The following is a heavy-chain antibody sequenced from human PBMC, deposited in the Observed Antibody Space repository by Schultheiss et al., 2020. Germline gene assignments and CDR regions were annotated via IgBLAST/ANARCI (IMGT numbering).Heavy chain of an antibody. Sequence: SETLSLTCTVSGGSISSGGYYWSWIRQPPGKGLEWIGRIYTSGSTNYNPSLKSRVTISVDTSKNQFSLKLSSVTAADTAVYYCASSGSYYSNSRNNYYYYYGMDVWGQGTTVTVS. CDR3: ASSGSYYSNSRNNYYYYYGMDV. V-gene: IGHV4-61*02. CDR1: GGSISSGGYY. D-gene: IGHD3-10*01. CDR2: IYTSGST. J-gene: IGHJ6*02.